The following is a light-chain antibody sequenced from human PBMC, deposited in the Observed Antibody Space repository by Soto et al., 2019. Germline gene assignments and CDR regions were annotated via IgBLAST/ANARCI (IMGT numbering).Light chain of an antibody. CDR1: QSVSSY. CDR2: DAS. CDR3: QQRSNWPLT. V-gene: IGKV3-11*01. J-gene: IGKJ4*01. Sequence: EIVLTQSPATLSLSPGERATLSCRASQSVSSYLAWYQQKPGQDPRLLIYDASNRATGIPARFSGSGSGTDVTLTISSLEPEDFAVYYCQQRSNWPLTFGGGTKVEIK.